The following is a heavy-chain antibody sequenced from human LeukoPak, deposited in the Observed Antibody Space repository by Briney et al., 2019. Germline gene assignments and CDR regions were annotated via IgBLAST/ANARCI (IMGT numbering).Heavy chain of an antibody. J-gene: IGHJ3*02. CDR1: GFTFSSYG. CDR2: ISYDGSNK. CDR3: VKDLMRGSDAFDI. Sequence: GGSLRLSCAASGFTFSSYGMHWVRQAPGKGLEWVAVISYDGSNKYYADSVKGRFTISRDNSKNTLYLQMNSLRAEDTAVYYCVKDLMRGSDAFDIWGQGTVVTVSS. V-gene: IGHV3-30*18. D-gene: IGHD3-10*01.